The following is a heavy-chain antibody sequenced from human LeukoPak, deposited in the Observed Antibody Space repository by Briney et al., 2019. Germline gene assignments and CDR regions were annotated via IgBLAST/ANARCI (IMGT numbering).Heavy chain of an antibody. CDR3: ARQAVTINWFAL. Sequence: PPGCLRLSPAASVFTPTSYTMSSGPQSPRRRLEWGSAISSTGGGTSYTDSVKGRFTISRDNPKTTPHLQMTSLRAEDTVVFCWARQAVTINWFALGGEGSLVTVSS. CDR2: ISSTGGGT. CDR1: VFTPTSYT. J-gene: IGHJ5*02. V-gene: IGHV3-23*01. D-gene: IGHD4-17*01.